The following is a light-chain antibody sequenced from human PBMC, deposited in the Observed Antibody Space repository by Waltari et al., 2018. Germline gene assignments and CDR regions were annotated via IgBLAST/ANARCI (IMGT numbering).Light chain of an antibody. CDR1: QGISNY. Sequence: DIQMTQSPSSLSASVGDRVTITCRASQGISNYLAWFQQKPGTVPKLLIYAASTLQSGVPSRFSGSGSGTEFTLTIRSLQPEDVATYYCQKYDGAPWTFGQGTQVDIK. CDR3: QKYDGAPWT. V-gene: IGKV1-27*01. J-gene: IGKJ1*01. CDR2: AAS.